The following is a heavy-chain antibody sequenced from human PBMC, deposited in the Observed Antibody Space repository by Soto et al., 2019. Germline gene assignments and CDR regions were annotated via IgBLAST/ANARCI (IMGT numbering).Heavy chain of an antibody. CDR1: GGSISSVGYY. D-gene: IGHD2-15*01. J-gene: IGHJ4*02. CDR2: IYYSGST. Sequence: QVQLQESGPGLVKPSQTLSLTCTVSGGSISSVGYYWSWIRQHPGKGLVWLGYIYYSGSTYYNPSLKSRVTISVDTSNNPFSLKLSSVSAADTAVYSCARERDCSGCSCYSVVDYWGQATLVTVSS. CDR3: ARERDCSGCSCYSVVDY. V-gene: IGHV4-31*03.